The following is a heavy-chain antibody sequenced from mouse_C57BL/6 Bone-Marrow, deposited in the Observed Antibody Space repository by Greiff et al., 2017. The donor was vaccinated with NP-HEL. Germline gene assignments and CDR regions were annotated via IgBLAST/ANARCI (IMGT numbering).Heavy chain of an antibody. D-gene: IGHD2-4*01. J-gene: IGHJ3*01. CDR1: GYTFTSYW. V-gene: IGHV1-69*01. CDR3: ARGLRRFAY. CDR2: IDPSDSYT. Sequence: QVQLQQPGAELVMPGASVKLSCKASGYTFTSYWMHWVKQRPGQGLEWIGEIDPSDSYTNYNQKFKGKSTVTVDKSSSTAYMQLSSLTSEDSAVYYCARGLRRFAYWGQGTLVTVSA.